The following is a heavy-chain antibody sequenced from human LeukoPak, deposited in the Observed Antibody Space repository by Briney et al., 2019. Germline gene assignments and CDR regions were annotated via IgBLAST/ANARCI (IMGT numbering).Heavy chain of an antibody. CDR2: IIPILGIA. CDR1: GGTFSSYA. J-gene: IGHJ4*02. V-gene: IGHV1-69*04. Sequence: SVKVSCKTSGGTFSSYAISWVRQAPGQGLEWVGRIIPILGIANYAQKFQGRVTITADKSTSTAYMELSSLRSEDTAVYYCARTSFHYSYGYGGGLYFDYWGQGTLVTVSS. D-gene: IGHD5-18*01. CDR3: ARTSFHYSYGYGGGLYFDY.